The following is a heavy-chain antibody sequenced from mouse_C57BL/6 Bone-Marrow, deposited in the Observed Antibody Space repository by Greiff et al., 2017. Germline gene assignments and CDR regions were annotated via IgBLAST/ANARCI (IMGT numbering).Heavy chain of an antibody. J-gene: IGHJ3*01. CDR2: ISDGGSYT. CDR1: GFTFSSYA. CDR3: AREEMMVKAY. V-gene: IGHV5-4*01. D-gene: IGHD2-3*01. Sequence: EVHLVESGGGLVKPGGSLKLSCAASGFTFSSYAMSWVRQTPEKRLEWVATISDGGSYTYYPDNVKGRFTISRDNAKNNLYLQMSHLKSEDTAMYYCAREEMMVKAYWGQGTLVTVSA.